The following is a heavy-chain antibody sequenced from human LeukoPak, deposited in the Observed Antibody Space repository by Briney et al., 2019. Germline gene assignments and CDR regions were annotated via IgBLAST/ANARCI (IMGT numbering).Heavy chain of an antibody. CDR2: IKQDGSEK. J-gene: IGHJ4*02. Sequence: GGSLRLSCTASTLTLNNYWMSWVRQALGKGLEWVADIKQDGSEKYHVDSVKGRFTISRDNAKNSLYLQMNSLRAEDTAVYYCASRAGYTGSWSAFDYWGQGTLVTVSS. CDR3: ASRAGYTGSWSAFDY. CDR1: TLTLNNYW. D-gene: IGHD6-13*01. V-gene: IGHV3-7*05.